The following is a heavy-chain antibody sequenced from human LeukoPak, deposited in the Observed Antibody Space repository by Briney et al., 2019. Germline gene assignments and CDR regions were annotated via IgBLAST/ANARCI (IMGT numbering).Heavy chain of an antibody. D-gene: IGHD2-8*01. J-gene: IGHJ4*02. Sequence: ASVKVSCKASGYTFTGYFMHWVRQAPGQGLEWMGWINSNSGGTKYAQKLQGRVTMTRDTSISTAYMELSRLTSDDTAVYYCVRLREGLYHFDYWGQGTLVTVSP. CDR3: VRLREGLYHFDY. V-gene: IGHV1-2*02. CDR1: GYTFTGYF. CDR2: INSNSGGT.